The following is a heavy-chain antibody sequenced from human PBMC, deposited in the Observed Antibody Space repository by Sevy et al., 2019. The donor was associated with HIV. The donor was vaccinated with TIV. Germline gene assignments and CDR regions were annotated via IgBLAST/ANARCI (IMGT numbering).Heavy chain of an antibody. J-gene: IGHJ3*02. CDR1: GFTFTTYE. CDR3: ARFPPERAFDI. Sequence: GGSLRLSCAASGFTFTTYEMNWVRQAPVKGLEWVAVISYDGIDKAYADSVKGRFNISRDNSKNMVYLQMNTLRPEDRAVYYCARFPPERAFDIWGQGTTVTVS. V-gene: IGHV3-30*04. CDR2: ISYDGIDK.